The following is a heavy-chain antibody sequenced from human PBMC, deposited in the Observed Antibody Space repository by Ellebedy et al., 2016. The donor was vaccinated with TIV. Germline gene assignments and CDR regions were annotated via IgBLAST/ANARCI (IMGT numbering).Heavy chain of an antibody. CDR3: ARDWWGVGLD. CDR2: ISNSGNTI. D-gene: IGHD2-15*01. V-gene: IGHV3-11*01. CDR1: GFTFSDYY. J-gene: IGHJ4*02. Sequence: PGGSLRLSCAASGFTFSDYYLSWIRQAPGRGLEWVSYISNSGNTIYYRDSVKGRFTISRDNAKNSLYLQMNSLRAEDTAVYYCARDWWGVGLDWGQGTLVTVSS.